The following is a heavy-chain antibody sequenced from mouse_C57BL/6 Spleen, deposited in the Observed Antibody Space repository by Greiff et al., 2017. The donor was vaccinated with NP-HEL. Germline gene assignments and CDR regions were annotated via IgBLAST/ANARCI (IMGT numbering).Heavy chain of an antibody. D-gene: IGHD1-1*01. CDR1: GYSFTDYN. J-gene: IGHJ2*01. CDR2: INPNYGTT. Sequence: EVQVVESGPELVKPGASVKISCKASGYSFTDYNMNWVKQSNGKSLEWIGVINPNYGTTSYNQKFKGKATLTVDQSSSTAYMQLNSLTSEDSAVYYCARFDYYGSSYYFDYWGQGTTLTVSS. V-gene: IGHV1-39*01. CDR3: ARFDYYGSSYYFDY.